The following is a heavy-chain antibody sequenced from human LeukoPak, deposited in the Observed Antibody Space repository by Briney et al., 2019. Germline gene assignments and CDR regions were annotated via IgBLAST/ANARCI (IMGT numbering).Heavy chain of an antibody. D-gene: IGHD1-7*01. Sequence: PGRSLRLSCAASGLTFSSYAMNWVRQAPGKGLEWVSAISGSGGSTYYADSVKGRFTISRDNSENTLYLQMNSLRAEDTAVYYCAKPLYNWNYYPVDYWGQGTLVTVSS. J-gene: IGHJ4*02. CDR1: GLTFSSYA. V-gene: IGHV3-23*01. CDR2: ISGSGGST. CDR3: AKPLYNWNYYPVDY.